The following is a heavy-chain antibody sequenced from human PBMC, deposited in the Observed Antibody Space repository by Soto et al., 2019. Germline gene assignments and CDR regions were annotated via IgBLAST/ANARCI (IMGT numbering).Heavy chain of an antibody. J-gene: IGHJ6*02. CDR2: IYYSGST. CDR1: GGSISSSSYY. Sequence: SETLSLTCTVSGGSISSSSYYWCWIRHPPGKGLEWIGSIYYSGSTYYNPSLKSRVTISVDTSKNQFSLKLSSVTAADTAVYYCAHLGSRLLWFGESQNGMDVWGQGTTVTVSS. CDR3: AHLGSRLLWFGESQNGMDV. D-gene: IGHD3-10*01. V-gene: IGHV4-39*01.